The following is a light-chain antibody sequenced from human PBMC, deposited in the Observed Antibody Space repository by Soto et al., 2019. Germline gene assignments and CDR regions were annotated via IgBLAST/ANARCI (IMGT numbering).Light chain of an antibody. Sequence: QSALTQPASVSGSPGQSITISCTGTSSDIGGYNYVSWYQPHPGKAPKLMIYEVSNRPSGVSYRFSGSKSGNTASLTISGLQAEDEADYYCSSFRSTTTLFGGGTKLTVL. V-gene: IGLV2-14*01. J-gene: IGLJ2*01. CDR2: EVS. CDR1: SSDIGGYNY. CDR3: SSFRSTTTL.